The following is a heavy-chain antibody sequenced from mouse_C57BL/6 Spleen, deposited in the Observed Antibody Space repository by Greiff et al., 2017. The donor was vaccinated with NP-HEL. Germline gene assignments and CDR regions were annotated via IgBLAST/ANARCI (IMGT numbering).Heavy chain of an antibody. CDR1: GFTFSDYY. D-gene: IGHD1-1*01. J-gene: IGHJ4*01. V-gene: IGHV5-12*01. CDR3: ARQITTVVATYYYAMDD. CDR2: ISNGGGST. Sequence: EVKLQESGGGLVQPGGSLKLSCAASGFTFSDYYMYWVRQTPEKRLEWVAYISNGGGSTYYPDTVKGRFTISRDNAKNTLYLQMSRLKSEDTAMYYCARQITTVVATYYYAMDDWGQGTSVTVSS.